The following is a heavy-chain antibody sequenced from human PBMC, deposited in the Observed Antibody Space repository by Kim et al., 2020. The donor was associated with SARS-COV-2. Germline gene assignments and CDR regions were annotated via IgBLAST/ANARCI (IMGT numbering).Heavy chain of an antibody. CDR2: ISYDGSNK. D-gene: IGHD3-10*01. V-gene: IGHV3-30*04. CDR3: ARDAGGRYYGSGSYFYYYYGMDV. Sequence: GGSLRLSCAASGFTFSSYAMHWVRQAPGKGLEWVAVISYDGSNKYYADSVKGRFTISRDNSKNTLYLQMNSLRAEDTAVYYCARDAGGRYYGSGSYFYYYYGMDVWGQGTTVTVSS. CDR1: GFTFSSYA. J-gene: IGHJ6*02.